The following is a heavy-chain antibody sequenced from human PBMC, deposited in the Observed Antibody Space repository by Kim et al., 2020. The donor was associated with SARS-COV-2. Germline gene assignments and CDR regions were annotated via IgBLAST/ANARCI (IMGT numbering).Heavy chain of an antibody. Sequence: SVKVSCKASGGTFSSYAISWVRQAPGQGLEWMGGIIPIFGTANYAQKFQGRVTITADESTSTAYMELSSLRSEDTAVYYCARDYPIYYYGSGSYEVGFDYWGQGTLVTVSS. CDR1: GGTFSSYA. V-gene: IGHV1-69*13. J-gene: IGHJ4*02. CDR3: ARDYPIYYYGSGSYEVGFDY. CDR2: IIPIFGTA. D-gene: IGHD3-10*01.